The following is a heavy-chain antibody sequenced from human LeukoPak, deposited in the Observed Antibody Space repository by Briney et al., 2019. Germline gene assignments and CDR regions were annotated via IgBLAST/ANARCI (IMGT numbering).Heavy chain of an antibody. D-gene: IGHD2-2*02. J-gene: IGHJ6*02. CDR1: GYTFTSYA. Sequence: ASVKVSCKASGYTFTSYAMNWVRQAPGQGLEWMGWINTNTGNPTYAQGFTGRFVFSLDTSVSTAYLQISSLKAEDTAVYYCARSRVDIAVVPAAIQTLYYYYGMDVWGQGTTVTVSS. V-gene: IGHV7-4-1*02. CDR3: ARSRVDIAVVPAAIQTLYYYYGMDV. CDR2: INTNTGNP.